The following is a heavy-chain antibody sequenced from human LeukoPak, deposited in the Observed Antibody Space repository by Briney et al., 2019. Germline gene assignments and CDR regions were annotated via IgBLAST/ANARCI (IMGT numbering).Heavy chain of an antibody. CDR2: IKQDGSEK. CDR3: ATVGDSSGYKY. J-gene: IGHJ4*02. D-gene: IGHD3-22*01. Sequence: GGSLRLSCAASGFTFISYWMSWVRQAPGKGLEWVANIKQDGSEKYYVGSVKGRFTISRDSAKNSLYLQMNSLRAEDTAVYYCATVGDSSGYKYWGQGTLVTVSS. V-gene: IGHV3-7*01. CDR1: GFTFISYW.